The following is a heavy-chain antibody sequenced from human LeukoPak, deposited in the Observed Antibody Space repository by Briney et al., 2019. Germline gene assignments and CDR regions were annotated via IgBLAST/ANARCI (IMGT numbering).Heavy chain of an antibody. D-gene: IGHD6-13*01. CDR1: GFTFSSYE. V-gene: IGHV3-48*03. CDR2: IGSSGRTI. CDR3: APDLRGSAWSLDD. J-gene: IGHJ4*02. Sequence: GGSLRLSCAASGFTFSSYEMNWVRQAPGKGLEWVSYIGSSGRTIYYADSVKGRFTISRDNAKNSLYLQMDGLRAEDTAMYYCAPDLRGSAWSLDDWGQGTLVTVSS.